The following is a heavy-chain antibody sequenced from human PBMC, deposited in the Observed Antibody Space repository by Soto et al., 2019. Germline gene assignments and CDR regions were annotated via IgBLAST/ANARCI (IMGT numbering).Heavy chain of an antibody. V-gene: IGHV1-69*01. CDR2: IIPMFGSP. CDR3: ARRDYSHNWFDP. J-gene: IGHJ5*02. CDR1: GGTFSSDG. D-gene: IGHD3-22*01. Sequence: HVRLVQSGAEVRKPGSSVKVSCKASGGTFSSDGITWLRQAPGQGLEWMGGIIPMFGSPHYSENFEGRIKISADESTSTVYMEVRSLESEDTAVYYCARRDYSHNWFDPWGQGTQVTVSS.